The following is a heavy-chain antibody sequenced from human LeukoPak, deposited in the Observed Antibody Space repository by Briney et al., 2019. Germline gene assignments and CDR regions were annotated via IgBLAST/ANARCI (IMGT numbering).Heavy chain of an antibody. J-gene: IGHJ3*02. D-gene: IGHD2-2*01. V-gene: IGHV1-2*04. CDR2: INPNSGGT. CDR1: GYTFTGYY. CDR3: ARDWAEIVVVPAAANAFDI. Sequence: ASVKVSCKASGYTFTGYYMHWVRQAPGQGLEWMGWINPNSGGTNYAQKFQGWVTMTRDTSISTAYMELSRLRSDDTAVYYCARDWAEIVVVPAAANAFDIWGQGTMVTVSS.